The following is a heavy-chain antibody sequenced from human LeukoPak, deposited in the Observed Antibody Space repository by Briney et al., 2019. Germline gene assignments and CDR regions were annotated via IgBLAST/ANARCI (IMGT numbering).Heavy chain of an antibody. Sequence: SGPTLVKPTQTLTPTCSCSGFSLTTSGVGVGWIRQPPGKALEWLTLIYWDDDVRSSPSLKNRLTITKDTSKNQVVLTMTNMGPGDTGTYYCARRVRLEWIGADAFDFWGQGTMVTVSS. CDR1: GFSLTTSGVG. V-gene: IGHV2-5*02. J-gene: IGHJ3*01. CDR3: ARRVRLEWIGADAFDF. CDR2: IYWDDDV. D-gene: IGHD3-3*01.